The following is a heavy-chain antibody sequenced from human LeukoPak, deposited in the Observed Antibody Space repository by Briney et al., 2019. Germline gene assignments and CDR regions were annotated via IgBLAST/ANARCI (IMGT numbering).Heavy chain of an antibody. D-gene: IGHD5-18*01. CDR2: INHSGST. V-gene: IGHV4-34*01. CDR1: GGSFSGYY. CDR3: ARGGYSYGYRSLITWFDP. Sequence: SETLSLTCAVYGGSFSGYYWSWLRQPPGEGLEWLGEINHSGSTNYNPSLKSRVTIPVDTSKNQFSLKLSSVTAADTAVYYCARGGYSYGYRSLITWFDPWGQGTLVTVSS. J-gene: IGHJ5*02.